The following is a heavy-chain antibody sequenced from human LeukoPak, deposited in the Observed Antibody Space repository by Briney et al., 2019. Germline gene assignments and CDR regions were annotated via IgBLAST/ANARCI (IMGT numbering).Heavy chain of an antibody. V-gene: IGHV3-23*01. Sequence: PGGSLRLSCAASGFTFSSYAMTWVRQAPGKGREWVSGVSGSGDSTYYADSVKGRFTISRDNYKKTLYLQMNSLRAEDTDVYYCAKEPRYSSYNYYYYYMDVWGKGTTVTVSS. D-gene: IGHD6-13*01. CDR1: GFTFSSYA. J-gene: IGHJ6*03. CDR2: VSGSGDST. CDR3: AKEPRYSSYNYYYYYMDV.